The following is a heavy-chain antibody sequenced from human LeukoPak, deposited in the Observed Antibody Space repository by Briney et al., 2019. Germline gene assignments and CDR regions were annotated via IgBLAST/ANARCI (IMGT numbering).Heavy chain of an antibody. CDR3: ARVRTWTYFDY. V-gene: IGHV4-39*07. CDR2: IYYSGST. J-gene: IGHJ4*02. D-gene: IGHD1-1*01. Sequence: SETLSLTCTVSGGSISSSSYYWGWIRQPPGKGLEWIGSIYYSGSTYYNPSLKSRVTISVDTSKNQFSLKLSSVTAADTAVYYCARVRTWTYFDYWGQGTLVTVSS. CDR1: GGSISSSSYY.